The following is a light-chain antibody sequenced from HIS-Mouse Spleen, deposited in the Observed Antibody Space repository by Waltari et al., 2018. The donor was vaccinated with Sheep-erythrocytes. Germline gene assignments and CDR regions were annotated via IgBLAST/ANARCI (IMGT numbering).Light chain of an antibody. CDR2: DAS. CDR3: QQRSNWPPT. J-gene: IGKJ1*01. Sequence: EIVLTQSPATLSLSPGERATLSCMASQSVSSYLAWYQQKPGQAPMLLIYDASNRATGIPARFSGSGSGTDFTLTISSLEPEDFAVYYCQQRSNWPPTFGQGTKVEIK. V-gene: IGKV3-11*01. CDR1: QSVSSY.